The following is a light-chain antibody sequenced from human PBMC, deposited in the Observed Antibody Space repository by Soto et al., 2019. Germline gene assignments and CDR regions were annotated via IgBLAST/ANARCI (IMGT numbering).Light chain of an antibody. CDR3: QHYNSYSEA. Sequence: DIQITQSPSPLSASIGDRVTITCRASQRTSGWLAWYQQKTGKAPKLLIYKASTLKSGVPSRFSGSGSGTEFTLTISSLQPDDFATYYCQHYNSYSEAFGQGTKVDIK. CDR1: QRTSGW. V-gene: IGKV1-5*03. J-gene: IGKJ1*01. CDR2: KAS.